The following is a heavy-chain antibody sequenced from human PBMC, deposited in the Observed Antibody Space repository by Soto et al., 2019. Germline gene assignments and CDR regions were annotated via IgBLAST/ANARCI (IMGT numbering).Heavy chain of an antibody. D-gene: IGHD2-2*01. V-gene: IGHV3-30*03. CDR1: GFTFTSYG. CDR3: AHGNVEMASLQWGYFQH. Sequence: QVQLVESGGGVVQPGRSLRLSCAASGFTFTSYGMHWVRQAPGKGLEWVAVISYDGSNKYYADSVKGRFTISRDNSKNTLYLQVSSLRAGDTAIYYCAHGNVEMASLQWGYFQHWGQGTLVTVSS. J-gene: IGHJ1*01. CDR2: ISYDGSNK.